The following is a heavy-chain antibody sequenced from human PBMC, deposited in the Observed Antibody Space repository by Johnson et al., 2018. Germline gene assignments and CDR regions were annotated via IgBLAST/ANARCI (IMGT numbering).Heavy chain of an antibody. J-gene: IGHJ3*01. D-gene: IGHD3-9*01. CDR2: ISTSGTT. V-gene: IGHV4-61*02. CDR1: GGSISNGLYY. CDR3: AALHFFDFRV. Sequence: QVQLQESGPGLVKXSQTXSLXCSVSGGSISNGLYYWSWIRQPAGKGLEWIGRISTSGTTNYNPSLKSRVTISVDTSKNQLSLELSPVTAADTAVYYCAALHFFDFRVWGQGTKVIVSS.